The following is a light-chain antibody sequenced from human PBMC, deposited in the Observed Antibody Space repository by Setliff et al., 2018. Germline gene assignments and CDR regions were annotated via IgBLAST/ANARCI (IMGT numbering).Light chain of an antibody. Sequence: QSALTQPASVSGSPGQSITISCSGTSNDVGAYDLVSWYQQHPGKVPKLIIFDVSNRPSGVSHRFSGSKSGNTASLTISGLQADDDADYYCCAYTASTTYVFVNGTKVTV. V-gene: IGLV2-14*03. CDR3: CAYTASTTYV. J-gene: IGLJ1*01. CDR2: DVS. CDR1: SNDVGAYDL.